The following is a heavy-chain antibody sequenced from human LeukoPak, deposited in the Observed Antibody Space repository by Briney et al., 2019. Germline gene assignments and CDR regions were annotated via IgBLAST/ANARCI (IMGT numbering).Heavy chain of an antibody. Sequence: GGSLRLSCAASGFTFSDYYMSWIRQAPGKGLEWVSYISSSGSTIYYADSVKGRFTISRDNAKNSLYLQMNSLRAEDTAVYYCARDLDLIYCSSTSCSLFDYWGQGTLVTVSS. V-gene: IGHV3-11*01. D-gene: IGHD2-2*01. CDR3: ARDLDLIYCSSTSCSLFDY. CDR2: ISSSGSTI. CDR1: GFTFSDYY. J-gene: IGHJ4*02.